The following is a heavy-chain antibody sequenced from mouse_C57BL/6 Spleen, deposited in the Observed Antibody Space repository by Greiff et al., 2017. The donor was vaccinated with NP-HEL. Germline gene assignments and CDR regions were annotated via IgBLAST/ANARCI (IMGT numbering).Heavy chain of an antibody. Sequence: QVQLQQSGTELVKPGASVKLSCKASGYTFTSYWMHWVKQRPGQGLEWIGNINPSNGGTNYNEKFKSKATLTVDKSSSTAYMQLSGLTSEDSAVYYFARSYDYVGAMDYWGQGTSVTVSS. CDR3: ARSYDYVGAMDY. V-gene: IGHV1-53*01. CDR1: GYTFTSYW. CDR2: INPSNGGT. J-gene: IGHJ4*01. D-gene: IGHD2-4*01.